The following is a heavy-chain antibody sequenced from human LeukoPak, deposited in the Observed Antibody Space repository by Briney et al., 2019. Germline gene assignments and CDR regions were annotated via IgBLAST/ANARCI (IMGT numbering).Heavy chain of an antibody. Sequence: GGSLRLSCAASGFTFSSYAMQWVRQTPGKGLEYVSAISSSGGSTYYANSVKGRFTISRDNSKNTLYLQMGSLRAEDMAVYYCARDLGELTRVFDYWGQGTLVTVSS. J-gene: IGHJ4*02. CDR2: ISSSGGST. D-gene: IGHD3-16*01. CDR3: ARDLGELTRVFDY. V-gene: IGHV3-64*01. CDR1: GFTFSSYA.